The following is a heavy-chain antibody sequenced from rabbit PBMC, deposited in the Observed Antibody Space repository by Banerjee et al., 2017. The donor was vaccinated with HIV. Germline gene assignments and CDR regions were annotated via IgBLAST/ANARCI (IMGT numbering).Heavy chain of an antibody. CDR1: GIDFSSSYW. D-gene: IGHD2-1*01. CDR3: ARDLVGDGDFNNL. CDR2: IYAGVAGTT. J-gene: IGHJ4*01. Sequence: QSLEESGGGLVKPGGTLTLTCTASGIDFSSSYWICWVRQVPGKGLEWIACIYAGVAGTTWYANWAKGRFTISKASSTTVTLQMTSLTVADTATYFCARDLVGDGDFNNLWGPGTLVTDS. V-gene: IGHV1S40*01.